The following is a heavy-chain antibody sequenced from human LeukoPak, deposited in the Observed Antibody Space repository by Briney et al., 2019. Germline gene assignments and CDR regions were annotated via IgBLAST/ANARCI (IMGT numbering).Heavy chain of an antibody. CDR3: AKSGFGGYYGDY. Sequence: GGSLRLSCAASGFTFSSYAMSWVRQAPGKGLEWVSAISGSGGSTYYADSVKGRFTVSRDNSKNTLYLQMNSLRAEDTAVYYCAKSGFGGYYGDYWGQGTLVTVSS. D-gene: IGHD3-10*01. CDR1: GFTFSSYA. CDR2: ISGSGGST. J-gene: IGHJ4*02. V-gene: IGHV3-23*01.